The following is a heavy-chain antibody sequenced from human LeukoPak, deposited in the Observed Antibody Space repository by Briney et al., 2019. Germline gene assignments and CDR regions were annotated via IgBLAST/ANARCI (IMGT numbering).Heavy chain of an antibody. V-gene: IGHV1-2*06. J-gene: IGHJ4*02. D-gene: IGHD3-10*01. CDR3: ATPRVRGVGPPDY. CDR1: GYTFAGFY. Sequence: ASVKVSCKASGYTFAGFYMHWVRQAPGQGLEWMGRINPNSGGTNYAQKFQGRVTMTRDTSISTAYMELSRLRSDDTAVYYCATPRVRGVGPPDYWGQGTLVTVSS. CDR2: INPNSGGT.